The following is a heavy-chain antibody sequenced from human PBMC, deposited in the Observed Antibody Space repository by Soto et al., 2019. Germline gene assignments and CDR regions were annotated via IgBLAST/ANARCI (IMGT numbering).Heavy chain of an antibody. CDR2: ISAYNGNT. V-gene: IGHV1-18*01. Sequence: ASVKVSCKASGYTFTSHGISWLRQAPGQGLEWMGWISAYNGNTKYAQILQGRVTMTTDRSTSTAYMELRSLRSDDTAMYNCARDLNTIFGVVIRPLDYWG. CDR1: GYTFTSHG. J-gene: IGHJ4*01. CDR3: ARDLNTIFGVVIRPLDY. D-gene: IGHD3-3*01.